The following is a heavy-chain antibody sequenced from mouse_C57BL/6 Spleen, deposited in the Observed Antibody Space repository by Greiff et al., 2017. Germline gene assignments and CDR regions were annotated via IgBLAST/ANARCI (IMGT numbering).Heavy chain of an antibody. Sequence: EVQLQQSGPELVKPGASVKIPCKASGYTFTDYNMDWVKQSHGKSLEWIGDINPNNGGTIYNQKFKGKATLTVDKSSSTAYMELRSLTSEDTAVYYCATRQLRSDAMDYWGQGTSVTVSS. CDR3: ATRQLRSDAMDY. D-gene: IGHD3-2*02. CDR1: GYTFTDYN. J-gene: IGHJ4*01. CDR2: INPNNGGT. V-gene: IGHV1-18*01.